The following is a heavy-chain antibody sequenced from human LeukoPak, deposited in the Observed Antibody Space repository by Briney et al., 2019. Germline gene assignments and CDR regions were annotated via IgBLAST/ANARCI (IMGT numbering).Heavy chain of an antibody. CDR2: ISGSGGST. CDR1: GFTFSSYA. V-gene: IGHV3-23*01. D-gene: IGHD3-22*01. J-gene: IGHJ4*02. CDR3: AKAFYDSSGYYLDY. Sequence: PGGSLRLSCEASGFTFSSYAMSWVRQAPGKGLEWVSAISGSGGSTYYADSVKGRFTISRDNSKNTLYLQMNSLRAEDTAVYYCAKAFYDSSGYYLDYWGQGTLVTVSS.